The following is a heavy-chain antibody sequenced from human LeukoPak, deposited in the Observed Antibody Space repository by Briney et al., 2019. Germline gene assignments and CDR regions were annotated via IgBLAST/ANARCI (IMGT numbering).Heavy chain of an antibody. CDR2: INHSGST. Sequence: SETLSLTCAVSGGSISSSNWWSWVRQPPGKGLEWIGEINHSGSTNYNPSPKSRVTISVDTSKNQLSLKLSSVTAADTAVYYCARSDGYGLVGIWGQGTMVTVSS. V-gene: IGHV4-4*02. CDR1: GGSISSSNW. J-gene: IGHJ3*02. D-gene: IGHD3-10*01. CDR3: ARSDGYGLVGI.